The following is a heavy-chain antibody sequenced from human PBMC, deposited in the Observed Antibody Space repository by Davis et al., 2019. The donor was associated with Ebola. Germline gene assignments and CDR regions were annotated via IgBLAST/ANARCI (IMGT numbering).Heavy chain of an antibody. CDR3: AKDKNYDLWSGYPHDAFDI. J-gene: IGHJ3*02. V-gene: IGHV3-23*01. CDR2: ISGSGGST. D-gene: IGHD3-3*01. Sequence: PGGSLRLSCAASGFPFSSYAMSWVRQAPGKGLEWVSAISGSGGSTYYADSVQGRFTISRDNSKNTLYLQMNSLRAEDTAIYYCAKDKNYDLWSGYPHDAFDIWGQGTMVTVSS. CDR1: GFPFSSYA.